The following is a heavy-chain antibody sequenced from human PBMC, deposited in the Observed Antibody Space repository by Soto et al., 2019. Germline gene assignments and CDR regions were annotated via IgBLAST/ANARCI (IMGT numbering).Heavy chain of an antibody. CDR3: ARVPGP. CDR1: GGSVSGGSYY. Sequence: PSETLSLTCTVSGGSVSGGSYYWNWIRQPPGKGLEWIGYIYFSGRTNYNPSLKSRVTISVDRSKNQFSLKLSSVTAADTAVYYCARVPGPWGQGTLVTVSS. J-gene: IGHJ5*02. CDR2: IYFSGRT. V-gene: IGHV4-61*01.